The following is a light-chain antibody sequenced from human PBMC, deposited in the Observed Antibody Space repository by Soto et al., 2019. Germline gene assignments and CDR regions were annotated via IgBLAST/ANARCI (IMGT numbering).Light chain of an antibody. J-gene: IGKJ4*01. CDR3: QQYYSAPLA. CDR1: QSVLHSSNTNNY. Sequence: DIEMTQSPDSLAVSLGERATINCKSSQSVLHSSNTNNYLAWYQKKPGQPPKLLIYWASTRESGVPDRFSGSGSGTDFTLTISSLQAEDVAVYYCQQYYSAPLAFGGGTRVEIK. CDR2: WAS. V-gene: IGKV4-1*01.